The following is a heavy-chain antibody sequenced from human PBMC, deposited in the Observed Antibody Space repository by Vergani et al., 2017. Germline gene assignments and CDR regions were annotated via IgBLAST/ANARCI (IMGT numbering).Heavy chain of an antibody. D-gene: IGHD4-17*01. V-gene: IGHV1-69*08. CDR3: ARDVDSNYGDYGWFDP. J-gene: IGHJ5*02. CDR1: GGTFSSYT. CDR2: IIPILGIA. Sequence: QVQLVQSGAEVKKPGSSVKVSCKASGGTFSSYTISWVRQAPGQGLEWMGRIIPILGIANYAQKFQGRVTITADKSTSTAYMELSSLRSEDTAVYYCARDVDSNYGDYGWFDPWGQGTLVTVSS.